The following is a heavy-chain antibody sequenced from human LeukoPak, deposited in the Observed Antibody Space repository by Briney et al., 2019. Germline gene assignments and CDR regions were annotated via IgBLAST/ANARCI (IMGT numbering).Heavy chain of an antibody. V-gene: IGHV3-30*02. CDR1: RFTFSIYG. D-gene: IGHD3-10*01. Sequence: GGSLRLSCAASRFTFSIYGMYWVRQAPGKGLEWVAYIQYDGSRKLYAESVQGRFTISRDNSKSTVYLQMNSLRADDTAVYYCGKPRPGSYPQPIGYWGQGTLVTVSS. J-gene: IGHJ4*02. CDR3: GKPRPGSYPQPIGY. CDR2: IQYDGSRK.